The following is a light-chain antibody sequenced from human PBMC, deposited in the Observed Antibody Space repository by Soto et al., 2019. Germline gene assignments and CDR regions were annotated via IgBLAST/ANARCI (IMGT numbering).Light chain of an antibody. CDR1: QSISSW. V-gene: IGKV1-5*03. CDR2: KTS. J-gene: IGKJ1*01. CDR3: QHYNDYSWT. Sequence: DIHMTQSPSTLSASVGDRVTITCRASQSISSWLAWYQQKPGKAPNLLIYKTSSLESGVPSRFSGSGSGTEFTLTISSLQPDDFATYCCQHYNDYSWTFGQGTKVEIK.